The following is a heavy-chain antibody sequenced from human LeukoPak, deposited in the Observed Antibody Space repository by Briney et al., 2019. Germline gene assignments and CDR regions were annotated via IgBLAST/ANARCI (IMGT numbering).Heavy chain of an antibody. CDR2: ISTYTGKI. J-gene: IGHJ5*02. D-gene: IGHD3-10*01. V-gene: IGHV1-18*04. CDR3: ARARDYGSGSYYSCQRPACNYWFDP. CDR1: GYTFTGYY. Sequence: ASVKVSCKASGYTFTGYYMHWVRQAPGQGLEWMGWISTYTGKINYAQKLQGRVTMTTDTSTSTAYMELRSLRSDDTAVYYCARARDYGSGSYYSCQRPACNYWFDPWGQGTLVTVSS.